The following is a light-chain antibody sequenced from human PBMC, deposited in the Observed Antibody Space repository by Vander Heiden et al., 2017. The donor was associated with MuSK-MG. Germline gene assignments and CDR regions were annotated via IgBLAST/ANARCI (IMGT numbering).Light chain of an antibody. CDR3: QSYDSSLSGPVV. CDR2: GNS. Sequence: QSVLTQPPSVSGAPGQRVPISCTGSSSNIGAGYDVHWYQQLPGTAPKLLIYGNSNRPSGVPDRFPGSKSGTSASLAITGRQAEDEADYYCQSYDSSLSGPVVFGGGTKLTVL. J-gene: IGLJ2*01. V-gene: IGLV1-40*01. CDR1: SSNIGAGYD.